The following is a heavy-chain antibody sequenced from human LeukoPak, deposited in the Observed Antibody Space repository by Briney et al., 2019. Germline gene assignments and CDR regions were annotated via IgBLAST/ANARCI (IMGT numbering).Heavy chain of an antibody. J-gene: IGHJ4*02. V-gene: IGHV1-69*13. CDR2: IIPIFGTA. CDR3: ARGESNWGTIYFDY. Sequence: SVKVSCKASGGTFSSYAISWVRQAPGQGLEWMGGIIPIFGTANYAQKFQGRVTITADESTSTAYMELSSLRSEDTAVYYCARGESNWGTIYFDYWGQGTLVTVSS. D-gene: IGHD7-27*01. CDR1: GGTFSSYA.